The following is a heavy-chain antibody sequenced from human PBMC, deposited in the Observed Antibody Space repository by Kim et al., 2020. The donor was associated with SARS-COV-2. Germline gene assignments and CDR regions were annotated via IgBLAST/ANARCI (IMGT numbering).Heavy chain of an antibody. CDR2: INAGSGNT. CDR3: ATDYTISYGMDV. J-gene: IGHJ6*02. V-gene: IGHV1-3*01. D-gene: IGHD3-9*01. CDR1: GYSFTNYA. Sequence: ASVKVSCKASGYSFTNYAMHWVRQAPGQRLEWMGRINAGSGNTKYSQKLQGRVTITRDTSASTAYMELSSLRSEDTAVYYCATDYTISYGMDVWGQGTTV.